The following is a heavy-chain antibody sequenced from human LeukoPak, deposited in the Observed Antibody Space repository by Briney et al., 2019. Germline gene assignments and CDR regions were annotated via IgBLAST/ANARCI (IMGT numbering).Heavy chain of an antibody. CDR1: GYTLTELS. CDR3: ATDSGSYYSTPFDY. CDR2: FDPEDGET. D-gene: IGHD3-10*01. Sequence: ASVKVSCKVSGYTLTELSMHWVRQAPGKGLEWMGGFDPEDGETIYAQKFQGRVTMTEDTSTDTAYMELSSLRSEDTAVYYCATDSGSYYSTPFDYWGQGTLVTVSS. V-gene: IGHV1-24*01. J-gene: IGHJ4*02.